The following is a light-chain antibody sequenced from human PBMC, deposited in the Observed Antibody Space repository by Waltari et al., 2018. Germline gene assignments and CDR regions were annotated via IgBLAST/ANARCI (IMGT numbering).Light chain of an antibody. Sequence: QSALTQPASVSGSPGQSITISCIGPTSDLGDYYYVSWYPQFSGKAPKFIIYDVTNRPSGISGRFSGSKSGNTASLTISGLQAEDEGDYYCCSFRGGDSFVFGTGTRVTVV. CDR2: DVT. V-gene: IGLV2-14*03. J-gene: IGLJ1*01. CDR3: CSFRGGDSFV. CDR1: TSDLGDYYY.